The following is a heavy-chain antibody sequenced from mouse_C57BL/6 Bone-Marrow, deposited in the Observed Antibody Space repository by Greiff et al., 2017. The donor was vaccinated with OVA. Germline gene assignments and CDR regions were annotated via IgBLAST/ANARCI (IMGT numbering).Heavy chain of an antibody. Sequence: EVHLVESGGGLVKPGGSLKLSCAASGFTFSSYAMSWVRQTPEKRLEWVATISDGGSYTYYPDNVKGRFTISRDNAKNNLYLQMSHLKSEDTAMYYCAREDAYWGQGTLVTVSA. CDR2: ISDGGSYT. CDR1: GFTFSSYA. J-gene: IGHJ3*01. CDR3: AREDAY. V-gene: IGHV5-4*01.